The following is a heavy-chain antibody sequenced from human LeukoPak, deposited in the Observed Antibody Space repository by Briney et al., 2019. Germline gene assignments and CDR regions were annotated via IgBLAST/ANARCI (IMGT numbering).Heavy chain of an antibody. CDR2: IYVSGST. J-gene: IGHJ4*02. Sequence: PSQTLSPTCTVSGGSVSSVGDYWNWIRQPAGKGLEWIGRIYVSGSTDYNPSLESRVSMSLDTSENQFSLKLSSVTAADTAVYYCARGGYYGAFDYWGQGTLVTVAS. CDR1: GGSVSSVGDY. CDR3: ARGGYYGAFDY. V-gene: IGHV4-61*02. D-gene: IGHD3-10*01.